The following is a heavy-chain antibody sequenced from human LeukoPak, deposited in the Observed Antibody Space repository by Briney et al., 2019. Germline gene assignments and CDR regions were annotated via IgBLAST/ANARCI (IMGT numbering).Heavy chain of an antibody. V-gene: IGHV3-21*01. D-gene: IGHD4-17*01. J-gene: IGHJ4*02. CDR2: ISSSSSYI. Sequence: PGGSLRLSCAASGFTFSSYGMSWVRQAPGKGLEWVSSISSSSSYIYYADSVKGRFTISRDNAKNSLYLQMNSLRAEDTAVYYCARDQDYGDYVGYFDYWGQGTLVTVSS. CDR3: ARDQDYGDYVGYFDY. CDR1: GFTFSSYG.